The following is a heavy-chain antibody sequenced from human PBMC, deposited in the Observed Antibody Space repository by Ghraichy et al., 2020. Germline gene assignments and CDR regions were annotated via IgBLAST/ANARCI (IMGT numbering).Heavy chain of an antibody. CDR3: ARGLRAATLPTYYFDY. J-gene: IGHJ4*02. D-gene: IGHD2-15*01. CDR1: GGSISSGGYY. V-gene: IGHV4-31*03. Sequence: SETLSLTCTVSGGSISSGGYYWSWIRQHPGKGLEWIGYIYYSGSTYYNPSLKSRVTISVDTSKNQFSLKLSSVTAADTAVYYCARGLRAATLPTYYFDYWGQGTLVTVSS. CDR2: IYYSGST.